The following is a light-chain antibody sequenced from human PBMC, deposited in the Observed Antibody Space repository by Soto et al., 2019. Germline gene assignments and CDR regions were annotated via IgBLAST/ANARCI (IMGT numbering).Light chain of an antibody. V-gene: IGKV1-39*01. CDR2: AAS. CDR1: QSITTF. CDR3: QQAYGAPPT. Sequence: DIQVTQSPSSLSASVGDRVTITCRASQSITTFLNWYQQKPGNAPKLLIYAASSLQTGVPSRFSGTGSGKYLALTISSLQREDFATYYCQQAYGAPPTLGQGTKVDIK. J-gene: IGKJ1*01.